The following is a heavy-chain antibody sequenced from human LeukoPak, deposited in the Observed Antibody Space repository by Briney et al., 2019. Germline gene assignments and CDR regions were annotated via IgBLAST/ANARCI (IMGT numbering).Heavy chain of an antibody. Sequence: GASVKVSCKASGGTFSSYAISWVRRAPGRGLEWMGRIIPIFGIANYAQKFQGRVTITADKSTSTAYMELSSLRSEDTAVYYCASVSINGPTTDYYYYGMDVWGQGTTVTVSS. V-gene: IGHV1-69*04. D-gene: IGHD2/OR15-2a*01. J-gene: IGHJ6*02. CDR3: ASVSINGPTTDYYYYGMDV. CDR2: IIPIFGIA. CDR1: GGTFSSYA.